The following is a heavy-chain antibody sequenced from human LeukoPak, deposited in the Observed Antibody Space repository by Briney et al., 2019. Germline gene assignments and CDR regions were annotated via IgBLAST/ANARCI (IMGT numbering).Heavy chain of an antibody. CDR2: ISSSSSYI. CDR3: ARDASTRSFDY. CDR1: GFTFSSYS. Sequence: GGSLRLSWAASGFTFSSYSMNWVRQAPGKGLEWVSSISSSSSYIYYADSVKGRFTISRDNAKNSLYLQMNSLRAEDTAVYYCARDASTRSFDYWGQGTLVTVSS. J-gene: IGHJ4*02. V-gene: IGHV3-21*01.